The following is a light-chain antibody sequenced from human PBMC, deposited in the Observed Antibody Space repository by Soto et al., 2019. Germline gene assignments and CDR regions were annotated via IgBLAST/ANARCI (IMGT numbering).Light chain of an antibody. V-gene: IGKV3-15*01. CDR2: GAS. J-gene: IGKJ2*01. CDR1: QSVSTN. Sequence: EIVMTQSPATLAVFPGERATLSCRASQSVSTNLAWYQQKPGQAPRLLIYGASARATGIPARFSGSGSGTEFTLTISSLQSEDFAVDYCHQYNNWPPYPFGQGTKLEIK. CDR3: HQYNNWPPYP.